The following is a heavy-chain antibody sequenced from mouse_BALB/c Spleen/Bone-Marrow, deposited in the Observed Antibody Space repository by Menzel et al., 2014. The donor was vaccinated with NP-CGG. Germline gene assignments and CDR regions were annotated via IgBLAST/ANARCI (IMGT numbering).Heavy chain of an antibody. CDR1: GYTFTSYW. V-gene: IGHV1S22*01. Sequence: LQQPGSELVRPGASVKLSCKASGYTFTSYWMHWVKQRPGQGLEWIGDIYPGSGSTNYDEKFKTKATLTVDTSSSTAYMQLSSLTSEDSAVYYCTRSPITTAVAETMDYWGQGTSVTVSS. CDR3: TRSPITTAVAETMDY. J-gene: IGHJ4*01. D-gene: IGHD1-2*01. CDR2: IYPGSGST.